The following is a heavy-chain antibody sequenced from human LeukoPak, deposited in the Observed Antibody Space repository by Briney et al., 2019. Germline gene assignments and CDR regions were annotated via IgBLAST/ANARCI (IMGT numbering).Heavy chain of an antibody. CDR1: GYXXTELS. CDR3: ATDSSGWYNAFDI. J-gene: IGHJ3*02. D-gene: IGHD6-19*01. Sequence: ASVXVSCKVSGYXXTELSMHWVRQAPGKGLEWMGGFDPEDGETIYAQKFQGRVTMTEDTSTDTAYMELSSLRSEDTAVYYCATDSSGWYNAFDIWGQGTMVTVSS. CDR2: FDPEDGET. V-gene: IGHV1-24*01.